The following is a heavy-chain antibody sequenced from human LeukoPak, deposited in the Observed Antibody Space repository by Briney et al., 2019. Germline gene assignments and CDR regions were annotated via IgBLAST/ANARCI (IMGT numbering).Heavy chain of an antibody. CDR1: GGSFSGYY. J-gene: IGHJ4*02. CDR2: INHSGST. V-gene: IGHV4-34*01. D-gene: IGHD6-19*01. CDR3: ARDIGYSSGWFDY. Sequence: SETLSLTCAVYGGSFSGYYWSWIRQPPGKGLEWIGEINHSGSTNYNPSLKSRVTISVDTSKNQFSLKLSSVTVADTAVYYCARDIGYSSGWFDYWGQGTLVTVSS.